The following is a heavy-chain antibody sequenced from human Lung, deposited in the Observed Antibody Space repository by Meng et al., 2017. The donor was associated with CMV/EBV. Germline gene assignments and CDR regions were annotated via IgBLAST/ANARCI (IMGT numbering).Heavy chain of an antibody. CDR3: AGGLYDFWSGYYYYGMDV. CDR2: INPNSGGT. Sequence: ASXXVSCKASGYTFTGYYMHWVRQAPGQGLEWMGWINPNSGGTNYAQKFQGRVTMTRDTSISTAYMELSRLRSDDTAVYYCAGGLYDFWSGYYYYGMDVWGQGTXVTCSS. J-gene: IGHJ6*01. CDR1: GYTFTGYY. V-gene: IGHV1-2*02. D-gene: IGHD3-3*01.